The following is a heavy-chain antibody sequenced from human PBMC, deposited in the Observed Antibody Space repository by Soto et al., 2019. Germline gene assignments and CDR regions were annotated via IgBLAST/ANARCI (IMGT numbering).Heavy chain of an antibody. V-gene: IGHV4-38-2*01. CDR1: GYSISSGYY. Sequence: ETLSLTCAVSGYSISSGYYWGWIRQPPGKGLEWIGSIYHSGSTYYNPSLKSRVTISVDTSKNQFSLKLGSVTAADTAVYYCARGWYSSSNSNWFDPWGQGTLVTVSS. CDR2: IYHSGST. D-gene: IGHD6-6*01. J-gene: IGHJ5*02. CDR3: ARGWYSSSNSNWFDP.